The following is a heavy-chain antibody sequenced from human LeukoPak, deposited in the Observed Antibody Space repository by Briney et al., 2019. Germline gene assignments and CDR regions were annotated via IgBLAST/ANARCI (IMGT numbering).Heavy chain of an antibody. D-gene: IGHD2-15*01. Sequence: GGSLRVSCAASGFTFISYAVTWVRQAQGRGLEWVSVVSNSVDGGFTYYADSVKGRFTISRDNSKNTLYLQMNNLRADDTAVYYCAKMGGYCSGGSCYSWYFDYWGQGTPVTVSS. CDR2: VSNSVDGGFT. CDR3: AKMGGYCSGGSCYSWYFDY. V-gene: IGHV3-23*01. CDR1: GFTFISYA. J-gene: IGHJ4*02.